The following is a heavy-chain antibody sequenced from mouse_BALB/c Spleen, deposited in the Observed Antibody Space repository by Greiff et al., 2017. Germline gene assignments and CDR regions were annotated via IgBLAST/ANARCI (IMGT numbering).Heavy chain of an antibody. CDR1: GFSLTSYG. J-gene: IGHJ2*01. V-gene: IGHV2-2*02. CDR2: IWSGGST. D-gene: IGHD1-1*01. Sequence: VMLVESGPGLVQPSQSLSITCTVSGFSLTSYGVHWVRQSPGKGLEWLGVIWSGGSTDYNAAFISRLSISKDNSKSQVFFKMNSLQANDTAIYYCARAYYYGSSYYFDYWGQGTTLTVSS. CDR3: ARAYYYGSSYYFDY.